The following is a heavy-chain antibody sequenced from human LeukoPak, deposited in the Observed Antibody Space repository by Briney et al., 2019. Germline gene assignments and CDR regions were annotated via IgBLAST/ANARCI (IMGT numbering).Heavy chain of an antibody. CDR3: AKEKGKFYFDY. CDR2: IWSDGSNK. J-gene: IGHJ4*02. V-gene: IGHV3-30*02. CDR1: ELNFRAAG. Sequence: GGSLRLSCITSELNFRAAGMHWVRQAPGKGLEWLTFIWSDGSNKYYADSVKGRCTISRDDARNTLYLQLNSLRSEDTAVYYCAKEKGKFYFDYWGRGTPVTVSS. D-gene: IGHD4-23*01.